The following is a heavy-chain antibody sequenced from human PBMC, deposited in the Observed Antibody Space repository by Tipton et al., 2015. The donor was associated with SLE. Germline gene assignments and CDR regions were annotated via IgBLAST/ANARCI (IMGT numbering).Heavy chain of an antibody. CDR3: AKAPGGGKTVTAN. J-gene: IGHJ4*02. CDR2: ISWNSGSI. V-gene: IGHV3-9*01. D-gene: IGHD2-21*02. CDR1: GFTFDDYA. Sequence: VQLVQSGGGLVQPGRSLRLSCAASGFTFDDYAIPWVRHAPGKGLEWVSGISWNSGSIGYADSVKGRFTISRDNSKNTLYLQMNSLRAEDTAVYYCAKAPGGGKTVTANWGQGTLVTVSS.